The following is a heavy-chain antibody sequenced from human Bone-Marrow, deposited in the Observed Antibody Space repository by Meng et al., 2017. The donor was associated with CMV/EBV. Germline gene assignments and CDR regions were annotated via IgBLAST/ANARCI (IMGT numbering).Heavy chain of an antibody. Sequence: GESLKISCAVSGFTFTNYWMTWVRQAPGKGLEWVANINGDGSVKHYVDSVKGRFTMSRDNAKNSVYLQLNGLRAEDTAVYYCAREHWGPEHWGQGTLVTVSS. J-gene: IGHJ1*01. V-gene: IGHV3-7*01. CDR2: INGDGSVK. CDR1: GFTFTNYW. CDR3: AREHWGPEH. D-gene: IGHD7-27*01.